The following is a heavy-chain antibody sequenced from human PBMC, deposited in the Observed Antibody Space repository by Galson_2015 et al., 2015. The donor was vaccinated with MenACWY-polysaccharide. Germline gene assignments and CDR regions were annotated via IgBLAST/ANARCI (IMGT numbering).Heavy chain of an antibody. Sequence: TLSLTCTVSGDSSTSGPYYWNWFRQRPGKGLEWIGYTSDSGSSNNNPSLRGRISMSVDTSKDQFSLKLRSVTVADTAMYFCARAVENYGYYHIDSWGQGPLVTVSS. CDR1: GDSSTSGPYY. CDR3: ARAVENYGYYHIDS. V-gene: IGHV4-31*03. J-gene: IGHJ4*02. CDR2: TSDSGSS. D-gene: IGHD3-3*01.